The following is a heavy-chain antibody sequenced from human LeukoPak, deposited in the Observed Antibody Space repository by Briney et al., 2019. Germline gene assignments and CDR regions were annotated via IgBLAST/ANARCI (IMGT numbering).Heavy chain of an antibody. CDR2: ISYDGSNK. Sequence: LPGGSLRLSCAASGFTFSSYGMHWVRQAPGKGLEWVAVISYDGSNKYYADSVKGRFTISRDNSKNTLYLQMNSLRAEDTAVYYCAKDGFSTGTYSSPVINSYYYMDVWGKGTTVTVSS. CDR3: AKDGFSTGTYSSPVINSYYYMDV. J-gene: IGHJ6*03. V-gene: IGHV3-30*18. CDR1: GFTFSSYG. D-gene: IGHD1-1*01.